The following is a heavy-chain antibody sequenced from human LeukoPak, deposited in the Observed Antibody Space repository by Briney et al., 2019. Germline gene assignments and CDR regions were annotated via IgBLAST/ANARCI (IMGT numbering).Heavy chain of an antibody. D-gene: IGHD6-13*01. J-gene: IGHJ6*03. V-gene: IGHV3-74*01. CDR2: INSDGSST. CDR3: ARVEVAAALNTYYYYMDV. Sequence: PGGSLRLSCAASGFTFSSYWMHWVRQAPGKGLVWVSRINSDGSSTSYADSVKGRFTISRDNAKNTLYLQMNSLRAEDTAVYYCARVEVAAALNTYYYYMDVWGKGTTVTVSS. CDR1: GFTFSSYW.